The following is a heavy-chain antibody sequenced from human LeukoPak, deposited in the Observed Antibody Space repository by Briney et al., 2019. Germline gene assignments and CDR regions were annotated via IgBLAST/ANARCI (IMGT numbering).Heavy chain of an antibody. CDR3: ARGARYVNPDY. CDR1: GGSISSSNW. V-gene: IGHV4-4*02. J-gene: IGHJ4*02. Sequence: PSGTLSLTCAVSGGSISSSNWWSWVRQPPGKGLEWIGEIYHSGSTNYNPSLKSRVTISVDTSKNQFSLKLSSVTAADTAVYYCARGARYVNPDYWGQGTLVTVSS. CDR2: IYHSGST. D-gene: IGHD3-10*02.